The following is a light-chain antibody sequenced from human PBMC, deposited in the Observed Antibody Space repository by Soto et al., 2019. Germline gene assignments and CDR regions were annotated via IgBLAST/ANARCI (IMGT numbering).Light chain of an antibody. CDR3: QQYSSYPLT. CDR2: KAS. CDR1: QSFSAW. V-gene: IGKV1-5*03. J-gene: IGKJ4*01. Sequence: DIQMTQSPSTLSASVGDRVTITCRASQSFSAWLAWYQQKPGKAPKLLIYKASTLESGVPSRFSGSGFGTEFTLTISSLQPDDFATYYCQQYSSYPLTFGGGTKVEIK.